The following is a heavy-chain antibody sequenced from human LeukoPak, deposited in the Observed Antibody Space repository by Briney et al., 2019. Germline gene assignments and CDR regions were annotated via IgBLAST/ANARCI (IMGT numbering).Heavy chain of an antibody. J-gene: IGHJ6*03. V-gene: IGHV4-59*13. CDR2: MYNSGSA. D-gene: IGHD1-20*01. Sequence: SETLSLTCSVSGGSISSYYWSWIRQPPRKGLEWIGYMYNSGSANYNPSLKSRVTISLDTSKNQFSLKLNSVTAADTAVYFCARGSISGTRIYYYYYLDVWGKGTTVTISS. CDR1: GGSISSYY. CDR3: ARGSISGTRIYYYYYLDV.